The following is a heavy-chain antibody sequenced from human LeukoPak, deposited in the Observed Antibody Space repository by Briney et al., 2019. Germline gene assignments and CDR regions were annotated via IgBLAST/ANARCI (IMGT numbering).Heavy chain of an antibody. D-gene: IGHD3-3*01. CDR1: GFTFSSYA. J-gene: IGHJ4*02. CDR3: ARGDFWSGYYD. Sequence: GGSLRLSCAASGFTFSSYAMHWVRQAPGKGLEYVSAISSNGGSTYYANSVRGRFTISRDNSKNTLYLQMGSLRAEDMAVYYCARGDFWSGYYDWGQGTLVTVSS. V-gene: IGHV3-64*01. CDR2: ISSNGGST.